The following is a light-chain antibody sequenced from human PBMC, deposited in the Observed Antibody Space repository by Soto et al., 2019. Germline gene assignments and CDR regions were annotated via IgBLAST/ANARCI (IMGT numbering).Light chain of an antibody. Sequence: EIVLTQSPATLSLSPGERATLSCRASQSVGRSLAWYRQKPGQAPRLLIYDASDRATGIPARFSGSGSGTDFTLTISSLEPEDFAAYYCQQRSNWPRITFGQGTRLEIK. V-gene: IGKV3-11*01. CDR2: DAS. CDR3: QQRSNWPRIT. J-gene: IGKJ5*01. CDR1: QSVGRS.